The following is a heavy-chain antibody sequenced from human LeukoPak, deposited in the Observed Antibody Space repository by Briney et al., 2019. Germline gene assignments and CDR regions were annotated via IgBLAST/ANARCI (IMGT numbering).Heavy chain of an antibody. CDR1: GGSISSSSYY. CDR2: IYYSGST. Sequence: SETLSLTCTVSGGSISSSSYYWGWIRQPPGKGLEWIGSIYYSGSTYYNPSLKSRVTFSVDTSKNLFSLKLTSVAAADTADYYCARGDYGDPFDYWGQGTLVTVSS. D-gene: IGHD4-17*01. CDR3: ARGDYGDPFDY. V-gene: IGHV4-39*01. J-gene: IGHJ4*02.